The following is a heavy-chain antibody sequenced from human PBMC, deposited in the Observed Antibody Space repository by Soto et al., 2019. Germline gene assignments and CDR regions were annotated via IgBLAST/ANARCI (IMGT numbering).Heavy chain of an antibody. Sequence: XVSLRLSCAASGFTFSSYSMSWVRQAPGKGLEWVPAISGSGGGTYYADSVKGRFTISRDNSKNTLYLQMNSLRAEDTAVYYCAKDCVGSTSCYNGGYYYGMDVWGQGTTVTVS. CDR2: ISGSGGGT. CDR3: AKDCVGSTSCYNGGYYYGMDV. CDR1: GFTFSSYS. D-gene: IGHD2-2*02. V-gene: IGHV3-23*01. J-gene: IGHJ6*02.